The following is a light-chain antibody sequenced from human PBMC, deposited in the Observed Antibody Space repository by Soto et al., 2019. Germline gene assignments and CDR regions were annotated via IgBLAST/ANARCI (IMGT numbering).Light chain of an antibody. V-gene: IGLV2-14*01. CDR1: SSDVGGYNY. Sequence: QSVLTQPASVSGSPGQSITISCTGTSSDVGGYNYVSWYQQHPGRAPKLMIYEVSNRSSRVSNRFSGSKSGNTASLTIAGLQAEDEADYYCSSYSSSSTLYVFGIGTKVTVL. CDR3: SSYSSSSTLYV. J-gene: IGLJ1*01. CDR2: EVS.